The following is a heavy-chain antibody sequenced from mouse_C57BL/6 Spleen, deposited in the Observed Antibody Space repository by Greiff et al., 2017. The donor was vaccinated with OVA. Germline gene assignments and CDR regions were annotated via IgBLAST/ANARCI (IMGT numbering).Heavy chain of an antibody. Sequence: QVQLQQSGAELVRPGASVTLSCKASGYTFTDYEMHWVKQTPVHGLEWIGAIDPETGGTAYNQKFKGKAILTADKSSSTAYMELRSLTSEDSAVYYCTRSGYYPYWGQGTLVTVSA. J-gene: IGHJ3*01. D-gene: IGHD2-3*01. V-gene: IGHV1-15*01. CDR1: GYTFTDYE. CDR2: IDPETGGT. CDR3: TRSGYYPY.